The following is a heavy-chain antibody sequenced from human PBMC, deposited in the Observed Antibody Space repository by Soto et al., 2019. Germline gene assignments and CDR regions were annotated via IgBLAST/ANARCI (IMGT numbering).Heavy chain of an antibody. D-gene: IGHD2-8*02. J-gene: IGHJ6*02. CDR3: ARIYCAGGNCYRRGGFYYGMDV. V-gene: IGHV2-5*02. CDR2: IYWDDDK. CDR1: GFSLTTGGMG. Sequence: QITLKESGPTLVQPTQTLTLTGSCSGFSLTTGGMGVGWIRQPPGKALEWLALIYWDDDKGYSPSLKSRLTIIKDISKSQVVITMSKVDPVDTATYYCARIYCAGGNCYRRGGFYYGMDVWGQGTTVTVSS.